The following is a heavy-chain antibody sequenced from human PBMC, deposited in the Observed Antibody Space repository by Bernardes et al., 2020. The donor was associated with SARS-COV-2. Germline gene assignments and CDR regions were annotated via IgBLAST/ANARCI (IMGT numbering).Heavy chain of an antibody. D-gene: IGHD3-16*02. CDR1: GFTFINNW. V-gene: IGHV3-7*02. CDR3: ARWGVIAGLDS. J-gene: IGHJ4*02. Sequence: GGSLRLSRAASGFTFINNWMGWVRQAPGKGLEWVANINPVGSETYYVDSVKGRFTISRDNARNTLYLQMNSLRAEDTALYFCARWGVIAGLDSWGQGTLVTVSS. CDR2: INPVGSET.